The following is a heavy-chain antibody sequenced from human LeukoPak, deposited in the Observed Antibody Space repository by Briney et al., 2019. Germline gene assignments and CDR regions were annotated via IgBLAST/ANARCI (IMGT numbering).Heavy chain of an antibody. CDR2: ISGSGGST. CDR3: AKGGSYRSQPYFDY. CDR1: GFAFSSYA. J-gene: IGHJ4*02. V-gene: IGHV3-23*01. D-gene: IGHD3-16*02. Sequence: GGSLRLSCAASGFAFSSYAMSWVRQAPGKGLEWVSAISGSGGSTYYADSVKGRFTISRDNSKNTLYLQMNSLRAEDTAVYYCAKGGSYRSQPYFDYWGQGTPVTVSS.